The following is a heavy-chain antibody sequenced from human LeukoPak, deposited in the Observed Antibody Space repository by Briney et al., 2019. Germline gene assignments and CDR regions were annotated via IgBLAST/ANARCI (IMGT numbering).Heavy chain of an antibody. J-gene: IGHJ4*02. CDR2: XXXSGSTI. D-gene: IGHD6-19*01. V-gene: IGHV3-48*03. Sequence: ASXFTFSSYEMNGVRQAPGKGXEWGXXXXXSGSTIYYADSVKGRFTISRDNAKNSLYLQMNSLRAEDTAVYYCAREPEEYSSGWRPYYFDYWGQGTLVTVSS. CDR3: AREPEEYSSGWRPYYFDY. CDR1: XFTFSSYE.